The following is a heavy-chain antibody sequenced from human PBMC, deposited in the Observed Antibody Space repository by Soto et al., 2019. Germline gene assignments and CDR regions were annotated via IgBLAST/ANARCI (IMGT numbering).Heavy chain of an antibody. J-gene: IGHJ3*02. Sequence: QVQLQQWGAVLLKPSETLSLTCAVYGGFVSSGSYYWSWIRQPPGKGLEWIGEMSHSGGTHFNPSLKSRVTISVDTSKNQFSLKMSSVTAADTALYYCARVERGTATTVVDAFDIWGPGTMVTVSS. CDR1: GGFVSSGSYY. V-gene: IGHV4-34*01. CDR2: MSHSGGT. D-gene: IGHD1-1*01. CDR3: ARVERGTATTVVDAFDI.